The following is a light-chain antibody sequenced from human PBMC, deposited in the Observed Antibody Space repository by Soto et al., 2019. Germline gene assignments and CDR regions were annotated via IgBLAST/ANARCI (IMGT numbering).Light chain of an antibody. Sequence: EVVMTQSPVTLSVSPGERATLSCRASQSITTNLAWYQQKPGQAPRLLIYGASTRATGVPARFSGSGSGTQFTLTICSLQSEDFALYYCQQYNDWPPKRTFGQGTRVDFK. J-gene: IGKJ1*01. CDR3: QQYNDWPPKRT. V-gene: IGKV3-15*01. CDR2: GAS. CDR1: QSITTN.